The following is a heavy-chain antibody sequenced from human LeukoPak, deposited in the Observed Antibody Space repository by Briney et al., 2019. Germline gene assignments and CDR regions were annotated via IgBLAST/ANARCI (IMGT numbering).Heavy chain of an antibody. J-gene: IGHJ4*02. V-gene: IGHV1-2*02. CDR1: GYTFTGYY. CDR3: ARDSGERGSGSYLIAY. D-gene: IGHD3-10*01. Sequence: ASVKVSCKASGYTFTGYYMHWVRQAPGQGLEWMGWINANSGGTNYAQKLQGRVTMTRDTSISTAYMELSRLRSDDTAVYYCARDSGERGSGSYLIAYWGQGTLVTVSS. CDR2: INANSGGT.